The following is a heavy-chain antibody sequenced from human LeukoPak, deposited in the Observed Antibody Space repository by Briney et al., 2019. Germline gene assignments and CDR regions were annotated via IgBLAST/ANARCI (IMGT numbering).Heavy chain of an antibody. V-gene: IGHV3-7*01. J-gene: IGHJ3*02. Sequence: GGSLRLSCVASGYTFSMYWMTWFRQAPGKGLEWVANIKQDGSQKNYVDSVKGRFSISRDNAKKSLYLQMNSLRDEDTAVYYCARGGTYDIWGPGTRVTVSS. CDR1: GYTFSMYW. CDR3: ARGGTYDI. CDR2: IKQDGSQK.